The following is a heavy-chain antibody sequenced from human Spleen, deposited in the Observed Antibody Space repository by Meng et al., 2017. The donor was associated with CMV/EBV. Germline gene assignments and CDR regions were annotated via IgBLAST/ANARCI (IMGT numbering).Heavy chain of an antibody. CDR3: ARGEYQLLGLGAFDI. D-gene: IGHD2-2*01. CDR2: ISYDGSNK. Sequence: LSLTCAASGFTFSSYAMHWVRQAPGKGLEWVAVISYDGSNKYYADSVKGRFTISRDNSKNTLYLQMNSLRAEDTAVYYCARGEYQLLGLGAFDIWGQGTMVTVSS. V-gene: IGHV3-30*04. J-gene: IGHJ3*02. CDR1: GFTFSSYA.